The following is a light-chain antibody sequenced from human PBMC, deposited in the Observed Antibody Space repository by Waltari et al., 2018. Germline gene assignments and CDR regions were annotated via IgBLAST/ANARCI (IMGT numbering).Light chain of an antibody. V-gene: IGKV3-20*01. J-gene: IGKJ1*01. Sequence: EIVLPQSPGSLSSSPGERVTLSCRASQRVSRALAWYQQKPGQAPRLLIFGASNTATGIPDRVSGSGSETDFSLTISRLGPEDCAVYYCQHYVRLPATFGRGTKVEIK. CDR1: QRVSRA. CDR2: GAS. CDR3: QHYVRLPAT.